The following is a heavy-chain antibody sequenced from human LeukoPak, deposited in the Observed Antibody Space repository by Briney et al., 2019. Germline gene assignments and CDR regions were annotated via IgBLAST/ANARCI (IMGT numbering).Heavy chain of an antibody. V-gene: IGHV3-23*01. J-gene: IGHJ4*02. CDR1: GFTLSSYA. CDR2: ISGSGGST. D-gene: IGHD3-22*01. CDR3: AKVLSDYYDSSGDY. Sequence: GGSLRLSCTASGFTLSSYAMSWVRQAPGKGLEWVSAISGSGGSTYYADSVKGRFTISRDNSKNTLYLQMNSLRAEDTAVYYCAKVLSDYYDSSGDYWGQGTLVTVSS.